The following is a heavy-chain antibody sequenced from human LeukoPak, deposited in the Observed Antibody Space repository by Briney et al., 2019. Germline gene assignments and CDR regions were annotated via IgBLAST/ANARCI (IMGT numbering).Heavy chain of an antibody. J-gene: IGHJ4*02. CDR3: AREGDDYGVLDY. CDR2: IYYSGST. CDR1: GGSISSSSYY. Sequence: SETLSLTCTVSGGSISSSSYYWGWIRQPPGKGLEWIGSIYYSGSTYYNPSLKSRVTISVDTSKNQFSLKLSSVTAADTAVYYCAREGDDYGVLDYWSQGTLVTVSS. D-gene: IGHD4-17*01. V-gene: IGHV4-39*07.